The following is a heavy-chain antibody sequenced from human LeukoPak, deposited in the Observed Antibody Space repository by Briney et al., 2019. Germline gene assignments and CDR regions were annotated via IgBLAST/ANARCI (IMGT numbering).Heavy chain of an antibody. D-gene: IGHD3-22*01. CDR2: IYPIDSQT. V-gene: IGHV5-51*01. J-gene: IGHJ4*02. CDR3: AGRLRHYYDSSGYSTPYYFDY. Sequence: GESLKIPCKVSGYSFANYWIGWVRQMHGKGVEWLGIIYPIDSQTRYSPSFQGQVTISVDKSISTAFLQWSSLQASDTAIYYCAGRLRHYYDSSGYSTPYYFDYWGQGTLVTVSS. CDR1: GYSFANYW.